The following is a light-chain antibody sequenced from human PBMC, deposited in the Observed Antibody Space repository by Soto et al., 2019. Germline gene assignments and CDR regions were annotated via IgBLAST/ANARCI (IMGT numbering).Light chain of an antibody. Sequence: EIVLTQSPATLSLSPGERATLSCRASQSVSSYLAWYQQKPGQAPRLLVYDASNRATGIPARFSGSGSGTDFTRTISSLEPEDFAVYDCQQRSNWPTVGGGTKVEIK. V-gene: IGKV3-11*01. CDR2: DAS. CDR3: QQRSNWPT. J-gene: IGKJ4*01. CDR1: QSVSSY.